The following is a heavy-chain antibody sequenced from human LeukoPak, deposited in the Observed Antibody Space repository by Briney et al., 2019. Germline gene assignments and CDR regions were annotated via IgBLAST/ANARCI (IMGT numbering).Heavy chain of an antibody. CDR3: ARGYSSSRYNWLDP. CDR2: INSDGTSA. V-gene: IGHV3-74*03. D-gene: IGHD6-13*01. J-gene: IGHJ5*02. Sequence: GGSLRLSCAASGIAFSSYWMHWVRQAPGKGPMYVSRINSDGTSATYADSVKGRFIISRDNAKNTLYLQMNSLRAEDTAVYYCARGYSSSRYNWLDPWGQGTLVTVSS. CDR1: GIAFSSYW.